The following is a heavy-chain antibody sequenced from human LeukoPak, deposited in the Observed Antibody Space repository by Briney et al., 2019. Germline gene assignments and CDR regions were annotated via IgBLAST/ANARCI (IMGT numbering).Heavy chain of an antibody. J-gene: IGHJ4*02. CDR2: IYYSGST. Sequence: SETLSLTCTVSGDSITDSISNYYWSWIRQPPGKGLEWIGYIYYSGSTNYNPSLKSRVSISVDTSKNQFSLKLSSVTAADTAAYYCARVRDAYNSIDFDYWGQGTLVTVSS. D-gene: IGHD5-24*01. CDR3: ARVRDAYNSIDFDY. CDR1: GDSITDSISNYY. V-gene: IGHV4-61*01.